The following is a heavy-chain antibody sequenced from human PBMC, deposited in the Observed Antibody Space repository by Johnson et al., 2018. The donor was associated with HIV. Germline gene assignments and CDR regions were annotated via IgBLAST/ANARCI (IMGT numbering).Heavy chain of an antibody. Sequence: VQLVESGGGVVQPGKSLRLSCTASGFTFRSYAMHWVRQAPGKGLEWVALISYDGSNQYYADSVKGRFTISRDNSKNTLYLQVNSLTSEDTAVYYCAKDLGGTKTDEWGTDYYEFWNSYPVQDPRVVVGAFDIWGHGTLVTVSS. V-gene: IGHV3-30*18. CDR2: ISYDGSNQ. CDR3: AKDLGGTKTDEWGTDYYEFWNSYPVQDPRVVVGAFDI. D-gene: IGHD3-3*01. CDR1: GFTFRSYA. J-gene: IGHJ3*02.